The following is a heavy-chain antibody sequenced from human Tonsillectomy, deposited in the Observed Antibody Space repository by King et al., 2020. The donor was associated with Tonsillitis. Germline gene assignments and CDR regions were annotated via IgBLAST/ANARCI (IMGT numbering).Heavy chain of an antibody. CDR1: GGSFSGYY. CDR2: INHSGST. Sequence: VQLQQWGAGLLKPSETLSLTCAVYGGSFSGYYWNWIRQPPGKGLEWSGEINHSGSTNYNPSLKSRVTISVDTSKNQFSLNLRSVTAADTAVYYCVRYLEAYYYGMDVWGQGTTVTVSS. CDR3: VRYLEAYYYGMDV. D-gene: IGHD3-9*01. V-gene: IGHV4-34*01. J-gene: IGHJ6*02.